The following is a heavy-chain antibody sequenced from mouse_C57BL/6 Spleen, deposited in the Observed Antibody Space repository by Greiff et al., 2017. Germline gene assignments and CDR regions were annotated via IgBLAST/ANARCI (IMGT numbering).Heavy chain of an antibody. CDR3: ARTGSYAMDY. CDR1: GFTFSDYG. J-gene: IGHJ4*01. CDR2: ISSGSSTI. Sequence: EVMLVESGGGLVKPGGSLKLSCAASGFTFSDYGMHWVRQAPEKGLEWVAYISSGSSTIYYADTVKGRFTISRDNAKNTLCLQMTSLRSEDTAMYYCARTGSYAMDYWGQGTSVTVSA. V-gene: IGHV5-17*01. D-gene: IGHD4-1*01.